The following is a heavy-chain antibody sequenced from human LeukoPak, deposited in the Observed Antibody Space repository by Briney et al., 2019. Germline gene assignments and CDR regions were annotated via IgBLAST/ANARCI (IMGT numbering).Heavy chain of an antibody. CDR2: IYHSGST. D-gene: IGHD5/OR15-5a*01. Sequence: SETLSLTCVVNGGSFTGLFWSWIRQPPGKGLEWIGSIYHSGSTYYNPSLKIRVTISVDTSKNQFSLKLRSVTAADTAVYYCARISRLPNWFDPWGQGTLFTVSS. CDR3: ARISRLPNWFDP. CDR1: GGSFTGLF. V-gene: IGHV4-34*01. J-gene: IGHJ5*02.